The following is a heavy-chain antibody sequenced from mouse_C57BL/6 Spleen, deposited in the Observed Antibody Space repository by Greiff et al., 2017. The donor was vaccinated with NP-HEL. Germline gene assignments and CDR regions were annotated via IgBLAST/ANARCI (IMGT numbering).Heavy chain of an antibody. CDR1: GYAFSSSW. V-gene: IGHV1-82*01. Sequence: HVQLQQSGPELAKPGASVKISCKASGYAFSSSWMNWVKQRPGKGLEWIGRIYPGDGDTNYNGKFKGKATLTADKSSSTAYMQLSSLTSEDSAVYFCARDYGFADWGKGTLVTVSA. D-gene: IGHD1-1*01. CDR2: IYPGDGDT. CDR3: ARDYGFAD. J-gene: IGHJ3*01.